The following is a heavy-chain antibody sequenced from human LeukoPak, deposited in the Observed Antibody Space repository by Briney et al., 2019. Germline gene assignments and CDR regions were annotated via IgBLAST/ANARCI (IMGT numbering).Heavy chain of an antibody. D-gene: IGHD3-10*01. CDR3: AKSKFGSGSYYSLADY. CDR1: GFTFSSYA. V-gene: IGHV3-23*01. CDR2: ISGSGGST. Sequence: GGSLRLSCAASGFTFSSYAMSWVRQAPGKGLEWVSAISGSGGSTYYADSVKGRFTISRDNSKNTLYLQMNSLRAEDTAVYYCAKSKFGSGSYYSLADYWGQGTLVTVSS. J-gene: IGHJ4*02.